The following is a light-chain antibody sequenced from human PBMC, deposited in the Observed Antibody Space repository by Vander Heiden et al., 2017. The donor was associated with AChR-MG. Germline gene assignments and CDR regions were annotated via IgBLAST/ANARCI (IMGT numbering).Light chain of an antibody. CDR1: TGLNVGPSM. CDR3: MIWHSSGWV. V-gene: IGLV5-45*02. J-gene: IGLJ3*02. Sequence: QAVLTPPSPLSASLGSSASPTCTLRTGLNVGPSMIYWYQRKPGSPPQYLLRDKSDLDKQQGSGVPSRFSGSKDPSANAGILLISGLQSEDEADYYCMIWHSSGWVFGGGTKLTVL. CDR2: DKSDLDK.